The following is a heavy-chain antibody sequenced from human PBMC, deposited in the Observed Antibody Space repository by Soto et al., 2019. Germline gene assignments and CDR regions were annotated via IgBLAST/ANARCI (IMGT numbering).Heavy chain of an antibody. CDR3: ARGALYMRCSGGSCYSPFDY. CDR1: GFTFSSYG. Sequence: GGSLRLSCAASGFTFSSYGMHWVRQAPGKGLEWVAVIWYDGSNKYYADSVKGRFTISRDNSKNTLYLQMNSLRAEDTAVYYCARGALYMRCSGGSCYSPFDYWGQGTLVTVSS. J-gene: IGHJ4*02. CDR2: IWYDGSNK. D-gene: IGHD2-15*01. V-gene: IGHV3-33*01.